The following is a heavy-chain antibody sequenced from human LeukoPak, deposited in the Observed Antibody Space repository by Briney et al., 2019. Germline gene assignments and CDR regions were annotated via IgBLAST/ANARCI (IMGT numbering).Heavy chain of an antibody. CDR2: IKEDGSEK. CDR1: GFTFSMYW. V-gene: IGHV3-7*01. Sequence: PGGSLRLSCAASGFTFSMYWMSWVRQAPGKGLEWVANIKEDGSEKYYVDSVKGRFTISRDNAKNSLYLQMNSLRADDTALYYCARDWRPLVATAGADSDYWGQGTLVTVSS. D-gene: IGHD5-12*01. J-gene: IGHJ4*02. CDR3: ARDWRPLVATAGADSDY.